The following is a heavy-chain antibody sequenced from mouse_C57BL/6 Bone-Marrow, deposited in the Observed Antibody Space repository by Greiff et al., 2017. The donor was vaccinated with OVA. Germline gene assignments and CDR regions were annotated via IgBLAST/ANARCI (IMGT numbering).Heavy chain of an antibody. CDR1: GFTFSDFY. J-gene: IGHJ4*01. Sequence: EVNVVESGGGLVQSGRSLRLSCATSGFTFSDFYMEWVRQAPGKGLEWIAASRNKANDYTTEYSASVKGRFIVSRDTSQSILYLQMNALRAEDTAIYYCARDAKYDYAMDYWGQGTSVTVSS. CDR3: ARDAKYDYAMDY. D-gene: IGHD2-4*01. CDR2: SRNKANDYTT. V-gene: IGHV7-1*01.